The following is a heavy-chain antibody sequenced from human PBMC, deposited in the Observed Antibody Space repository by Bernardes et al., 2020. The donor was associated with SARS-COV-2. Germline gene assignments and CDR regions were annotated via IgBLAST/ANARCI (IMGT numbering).Heavy chain of an antibody. CDR1: GFPFNSYA. CDR2: ISGSGGST. CDR3: AKGQWLVDFDY. V-gene: IGHV3-23*01. D-gene: IGHD6-19*01. Sequence: GGSLRLSFAVSGFPFNSYAMSWVIQAPGKGAERDSAISGSGGSTYYADSVKGRFTISRDNSKKALYLQMNSLRAEDTAVYYCAKGQWLVDFDYWGQGTLVTVSS. J-gene: IGHJ4*02.